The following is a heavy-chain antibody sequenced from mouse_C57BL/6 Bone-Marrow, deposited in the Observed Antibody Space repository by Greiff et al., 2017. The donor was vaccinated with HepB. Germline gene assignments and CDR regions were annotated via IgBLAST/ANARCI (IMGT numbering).Heavy chain of an antibody. V-gene: IGHV1-85*01. CDR3: ARKEGYTWFAY. CDR1: GYTFTSYD. CDR2: IYPRDGST. D-gene: IGHD2-2*01. Sequence: VHLVESGPELVKPGASVKLSCKASGYTFTSYDINWVKQRAGQGLEWIGRIYPRDGSTKYNEKFKGKATLTVDTSSSTAYMGRHSLTSEDSAVYFCARKEGYTWFAYCGQGTLFTVSA. J-gene: IGHJ3*01.